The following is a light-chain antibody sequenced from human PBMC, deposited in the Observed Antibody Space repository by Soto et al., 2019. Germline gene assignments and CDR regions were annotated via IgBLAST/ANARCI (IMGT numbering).Light chain of an antibody. J-gene: IGKJ5*01. V-gene: IGKV1-5*03. CDR2: KAS. Sequence: DIQMTQSPSTLSASVGDRVTITCRASQSISSWLAWYQQKPGKAPKLLIYKASSLESGVPSRFRGSGSGTEFTLTIRSLQPDDFATYYCQQYNTYPITFGQGTRLEIK. CDR1: QSISSW. CDR3: QQYNTYPIT.